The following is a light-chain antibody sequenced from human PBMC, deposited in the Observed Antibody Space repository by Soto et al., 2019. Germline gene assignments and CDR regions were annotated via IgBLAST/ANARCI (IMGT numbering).Light chain of an antibody. CDR1: KNDIGLYDF. V-gene: IGLV2-8*01. J-gene: IGLJ1*01. CDR3: KSYAGSNNYV. CDR2: EVV. Sequence: QAVLSQPPSASGSPGQAVTISCTGTKNDIGLYDFVSWYQHHPGKAPRLIIYEVVQRPSGVPDRFSGSKSGNTASLTVSGLQAADEADHFCKSYAGSNNYVFGSGTKVTVL.